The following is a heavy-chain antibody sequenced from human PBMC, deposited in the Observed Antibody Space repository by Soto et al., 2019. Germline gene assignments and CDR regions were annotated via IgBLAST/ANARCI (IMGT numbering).Heavy chain of an antibody. J-gene: IGHJ4*02. CDR1: GFTFDDYG. CDR3: ARSAIYCTGGSCYPVS. V-gene: IGHV3-20*04. CDR2: INWNGDST. Sequence: EVQLVESGGGVIRPGGSLRISCAASGFTFDDYGMSWVLPAPGQGLEWVSGINWNGDSTGYADSVKGRFTITRENAKNSLYLQMNSLRAGDTALYYGARSAIYCTGGSCYPVSGGQGTLVTVSS. D-gene: IGHD2-15*01.